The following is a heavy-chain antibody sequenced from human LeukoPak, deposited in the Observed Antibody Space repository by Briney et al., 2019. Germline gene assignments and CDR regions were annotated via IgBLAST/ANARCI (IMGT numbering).Heavy chain of an antibody. V-gene: IGHV3-23*01. CDR2: ISGSGGRT. CDR3: ASTLVGATSGPDCYLEN. D-gene: IGHD1-26*01. CDR1: GFTFSNYA. Sequence: GGCLRLSCAASGFTFSNYAMTWVRQAPGKGLEWVSAISGSGGRTYYPDSVKGRFTVSRDNSKNTLYLLMNSLRAEDTAAYFCASTLVGATSGPDCYLENWGQGTLVTVSS. J-gene: IGHJ4*02.